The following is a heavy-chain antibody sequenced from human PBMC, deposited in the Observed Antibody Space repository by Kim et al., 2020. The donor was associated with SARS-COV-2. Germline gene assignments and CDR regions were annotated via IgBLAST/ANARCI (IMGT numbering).Heavy chain of an antibody. V-gene: IGHV4-4*07. CDR3: ARDPYDSSPPGAFDI. Sequence: SETLSLTCTVSGGSISSYYWSWIRQPAGKGLEWIGRIYTSGSTNYNPSLKSRVTMSVDTSKNQFSLKLSSVTAADTAVYYCARDPYDSSPPGAFDIWGQGTMVTVSS. CDR2: IYTSGST. CDR1: GGSISSYY. D-gene: IGHD3-22*01. J-gene: IGHJ3*02.